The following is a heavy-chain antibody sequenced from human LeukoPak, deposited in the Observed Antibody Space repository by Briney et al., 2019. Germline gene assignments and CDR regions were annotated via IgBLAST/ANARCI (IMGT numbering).Heavy chain of an antibody. CDR3: ARDSGIYDSSGYYGLSYYGMDV. V-gene: IGHV3-23*01. D-gene: IGHD3-22*01. CDR1: GCTFASYA. J-gene: IGHJ6*02. CDR2: ISGSGGST. Sequence: GGSLRLSCAASGCTFASYAMTWVRQAPGKGLEWFSAISGSGGSTYYADSVKGRFTISRDNYKNTLYLQMNSLRAEDTAVSYCARDSGIYDSSGYYGLSYYGMDVWGQGTTVTVSS.